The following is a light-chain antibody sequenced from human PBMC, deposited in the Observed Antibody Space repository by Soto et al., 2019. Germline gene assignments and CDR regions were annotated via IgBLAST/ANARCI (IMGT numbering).Light chain of an antibody. CDR3: QAWDSSHVV. Sequence: SYELTQPPSVSVSPGQTASITCSGDKLGDKYACWYQQKPGQSPVLVIYQDSKWPSGIPERFSGSNSGNTATLTISGTQAMDEADYYCQAWDSSHVVFGGGTKVTVL. CDR2: QDS. J-gene: IGLJ2*01. CDR1: KLGDKY. V-gene: IGLV3-1*01.